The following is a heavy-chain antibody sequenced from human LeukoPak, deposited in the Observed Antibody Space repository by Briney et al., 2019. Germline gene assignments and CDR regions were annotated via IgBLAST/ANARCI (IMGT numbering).Heavy chain of an antibody. CDR3: ASSYYYDSSGYYEVDY. D-gene: IGHD3-22*01. CDR2: TIPIFGIA. CDR1: GGTFSSYA. J-gene: IGHJ4*02. Sequence: GSSVKVSCKAFGGTFSSYAISWVRQAPGKGLEWMGRTIPIFGIANYAQKFQGRVTITADKSTSTAYMELSSLRSEDTAVYYCASSYYYDSSGYYEVDYWGQGTLVTVSS. V-gene: IGHV1-69*04.